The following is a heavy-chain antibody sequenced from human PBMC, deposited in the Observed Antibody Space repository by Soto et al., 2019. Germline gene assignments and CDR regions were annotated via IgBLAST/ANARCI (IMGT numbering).Heavy chain of an antibody. CDR2: TYYRSKWHS. CDR1: GDSVSSNNAA. J-gene: IGHJ4*02. CDR3: ARSGPGGYINY. Sequence: QTLSLTCGIFGDSVSSNNAAWHWIRQSPSRGLEWLGRTYYRSKWHSGYAVSVRSRTTISPDTSKNRFSLQLNSVTPDDTAIYYCARSGPGGYINYWGRGTLVTVSS. D-gene: IGHD3-16*02. V-gene: IGHV6-1*01.